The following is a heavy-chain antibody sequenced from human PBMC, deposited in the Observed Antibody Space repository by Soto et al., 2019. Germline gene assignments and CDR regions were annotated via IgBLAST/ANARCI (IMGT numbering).Heavy chain of an antibody. CDR1: GASIRTTNW. D-gene: IGHD4-17*01. CDR2: IYHSGFT. J-gene: IGHJ4*02. V-gene: IGHV4-4*02. Sequence: GPVPSSETLSLTCAVSGASIRTTNWLNWVRQPPGKGLEWIGEIYHSGFTNYNPSLKSRVTISVDKSKNQFSLKLSSVTAADTAVYYCAALAFTVTHRDYWGQGTLVTVSS. CDR3: AALAFTVTHRDY.